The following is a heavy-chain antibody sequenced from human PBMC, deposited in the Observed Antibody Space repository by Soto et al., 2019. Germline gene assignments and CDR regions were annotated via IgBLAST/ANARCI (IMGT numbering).Heavy chain of an antibody. V-gene: IGHV3-53*01. CDR1: GFTVSSNY. CDR2: IYSGGST. CDR3: ARDGQQLVKGGYYYYDGMDV. D-gene: IGHD6-13*01. J-gene: IGHJ6*02. Sequence: GGSLRLSCAASGFTVSSNYMSWVRQAPGKGLEWVSVIYSGGSTYYADSGKGRFTISRDNSKNTLYLQMNSLRAEDTAVYYCARDGQQLVKGGYYYYDGMDVWGQGTTVTVSS.